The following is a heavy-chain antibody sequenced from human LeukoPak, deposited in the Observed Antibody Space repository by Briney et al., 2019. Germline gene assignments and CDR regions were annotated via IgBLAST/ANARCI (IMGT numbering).Heavy chain of an antibody. CDR1: GFTFSSYA. Sequence: GRSLRLSCAASGFTFSSYAMHWVRQAPGKGLEWVAVISYDGSNKYYADSVKGRFTISRDNSKNTLYLQMNSLRAEDTAVYYCAKEGDGYNNGDFDYWGQGTLVTVSS. D-gene: IGHD5-24*01. CDR3: AKEGDGYNNGDFDY. CDR2: ISYDGSNK. V-gene: IGHV3-30-3*01. J-gene: IGHJ4*02.